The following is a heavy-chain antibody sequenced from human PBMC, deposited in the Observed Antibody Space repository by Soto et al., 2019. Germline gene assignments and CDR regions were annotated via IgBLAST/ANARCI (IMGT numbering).Heavy chain of an antibody. J-gene: IGHJ3*02. D-gene: IGHD3-10*01. V-gene: IGHV1-18*01. CDR3: ASAGEWIRFDHDAFDI. CDR2: ISAYNGNT. CDR1: GYTFPSYG. Sequence: QVQLVQSGAEVKKPGASVKVSCKASGYTFPSYGISWVRQTPGQGLKGMGWISAYNGNTNYAQKLQGTVTMTTDTSPSTAYMELRSLRSADTDVYYCASAGEWIRFDHDAFDIWGQGTMVTVSS.